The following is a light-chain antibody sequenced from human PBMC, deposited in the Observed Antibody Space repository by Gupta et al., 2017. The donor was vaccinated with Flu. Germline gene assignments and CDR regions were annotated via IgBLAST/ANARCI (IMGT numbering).Light chain of an antibody. CDR1: SSDIGTYNR. V-gene: IGLV2-18*02. CDR3: TSDTISSTYV. J-gene: IGLJ1*01. CDR2: EVS. Sequence: SALTQPPSVSGSPGQSVTISCTGTSSDIGTYNRVSWYQQPPGTAPKLMIYEVSKRPSGVPDRFSASKSGNTASLTISGRQGEDEADYYCTSDTISSTYVFGTGTKVTVL.